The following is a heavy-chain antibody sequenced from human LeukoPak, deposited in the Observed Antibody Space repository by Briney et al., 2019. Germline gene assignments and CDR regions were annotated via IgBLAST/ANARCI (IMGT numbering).Heavy chain of an antibody. CDR2: ISSSGSYI. CDR3: ARADTTGGYYFDY. CDR1: GITFTSSS. D-gene: IGHD4-17*01. V-gene: IGHV3-21*01. J-gene: IGHJ4*02. Sequence: PGGSLRLSCAASGITFTSSSMTWVRQAPGKGLEWVSSISSSGSYIYFADSLKGRFTISRDNAKNSLYLQMNSLRIEDTAVYYCARADTTGGYYFDYWGQGTLVTVSS.